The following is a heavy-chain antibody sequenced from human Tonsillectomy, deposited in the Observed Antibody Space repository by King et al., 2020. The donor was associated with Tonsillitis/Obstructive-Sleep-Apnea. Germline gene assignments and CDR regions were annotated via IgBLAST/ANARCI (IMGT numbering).Heavy chain of an antibody. CDR3: AAILTGYYKVISF. D-gene: IGHD3-9*01. J-gene: IGHJ4*02. V-gene: IGHV4-59*01. Sequence: QLQESGPGLVKPSETLSLTCTVSGGSISSYYWSWIRQPPGKGLEWIGYIYYSGSTNYNPSLKSRVTISVDTSKNQFSLKLSSVTAADTAVYYCAAILTGYYKVISFWGQGTLVTVSS. CDR2: IYYSGST. CDR1: GGSISSYY.